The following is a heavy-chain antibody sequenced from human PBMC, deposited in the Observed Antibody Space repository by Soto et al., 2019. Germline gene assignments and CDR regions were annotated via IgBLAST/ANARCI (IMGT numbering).Heavy chain of an antibody. CDR1: GFTFSSYA. D-gene: IGHD3-3*01. Sequence: GGSLRLSCAASGFTFSSYAMHWVRQAPGKGLEWVAVISYDGSNKYYADSVKGRFTISRDNSKNTLYLQMNSLRAEDTAVYYCARVVSGYYTLEFDYWGQGTLVTVS. V-gene: IGHV3-30-3*01. J-gene: IGHJ4*02. CDR3: ARVVSGYYTLEFDY. CDR2: ISYDGSNK.